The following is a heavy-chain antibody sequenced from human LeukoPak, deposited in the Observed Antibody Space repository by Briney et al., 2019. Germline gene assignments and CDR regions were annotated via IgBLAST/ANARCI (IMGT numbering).Heavy chain of an antibody. V-gene: IGHV3-23*01. J-gene: IGHJ4*02. CDR3: AKRVDYDSSGFDY. CDR2: ISGSGGST. D-gene: IGHD3-22*01. CDR1: GFTFSSYA. Sequence: PGGSLRLSCAASGFTFSSYAMSWVRQAPGKGLEWVSAISGSGGSTYYADSVKGRFTISRDNSKNTLYLQMNSLRAEDAAVYYCAKRVDYDSSGFDYWGQGTLVTVSS.